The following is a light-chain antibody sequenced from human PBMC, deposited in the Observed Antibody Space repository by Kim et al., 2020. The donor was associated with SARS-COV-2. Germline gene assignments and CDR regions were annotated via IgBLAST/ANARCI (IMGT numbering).Light chain of an antibody. V-gene: IGKV4-1*01. Sequence: DIVLSQSPDSLAVSLGERATINCKSSQSLLYRSNNKNYLAWYQQKPGQPPTLLIYWASTRQSGVPDRFSGGGSGTDFTLTISSLQAEDVAVYYCQQYYDTLALTFGGGTKVDTK. CDR1: QSLLYRSNNKNY. CDR3: QQYYDTLALT. CDR2: WAS. J-gene: IGKJ4*01.